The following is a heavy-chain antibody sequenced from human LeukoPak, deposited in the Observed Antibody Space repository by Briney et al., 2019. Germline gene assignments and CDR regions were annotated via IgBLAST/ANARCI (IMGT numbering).Heavy chain of an antibody. CDR2: IIPILGIA. CDR1: RGTLSSYA. J-gene: IGHJ4*02. CDR3: ARPDGDYYDSSGSFDY. D-gene: IGHD3-22*01. V-gene: IGHV1-69*04. Sequence: ASVKVSCKASRGTLSSYAISWVRQAPGQGLEWMGRIIPILGIANYAQKFQGRVTITADKSTSTAYMELSSLRSEDTAVYYCARPDGDYYDSSGSFDYWGQGTLVTVSS.